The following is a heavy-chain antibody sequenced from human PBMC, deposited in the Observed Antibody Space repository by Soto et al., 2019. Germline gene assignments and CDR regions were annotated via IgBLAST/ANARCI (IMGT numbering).Heavy chain of an antibody. V-gene: IGHV4-59*01. Sequence: PGGTLSLTCTVTSDSLTDCDCSWIRQPPERGVEGIGNVYYKGTTNYNPSLRGGVSVLVRRAESQFSLMLSSVTAADPAVYYCARDRSAMAPYYYGMDVWGKGTRVTVSP. CDR2: VYYKGTT. CDR3: ARDRSAMAPYYYGMDV. CDR1: SDSLTDCD. J-gene: IGHJ6*04. D-gene: IGHD5-18*01.